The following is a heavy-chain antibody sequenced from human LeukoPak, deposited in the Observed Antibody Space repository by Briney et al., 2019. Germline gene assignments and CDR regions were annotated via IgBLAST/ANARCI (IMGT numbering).Heavy chain of an antibody. J-gene: IGHJ4*02. V-gene: IGHV4-59*01. D-gene: IGHD5-18*01. CDR2: IYHSGST. CDR3: AHNLGYSYGIGY. Sequence: PSETLSLTCTVSGGSISTYYWNWIRQPPGKGLEWIGYIYHSGSTNYNPSLQSRVTKSVDTSKNQFSLNLNSVTAADTAVYYCAHNLGYSYGIGYWGQGTLVTVSS. CDR1: GGSISTYY.